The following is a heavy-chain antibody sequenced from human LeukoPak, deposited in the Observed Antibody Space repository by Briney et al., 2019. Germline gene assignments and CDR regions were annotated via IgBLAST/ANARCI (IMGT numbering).Heavy chain of an antibody. D-gene: IGHD1-26*01. Sequence: GGSLRLSCAASGFTFSSYWMSWVRQAPGKGLEWVANIKQDGSEKYYVDSVKGRFTISRDNAKNSLYLQMNSLRAEDTAVYYCARGSGSGSYMVYYYYYCMDVWGKGTTVTISS. V-gene: IGHV3-7*01. CDR3: ARGSGSGSYMVYYYYYCMDV. CDR2: IKQDGSEK. CDR1: GFTFSSYW. J-gene: IGHJ6*03.